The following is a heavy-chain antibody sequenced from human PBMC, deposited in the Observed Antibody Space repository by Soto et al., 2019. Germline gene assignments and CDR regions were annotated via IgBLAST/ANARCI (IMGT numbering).Heavy chain of an antibody. CDR1: GFTFSSYA. V-gene: IGHV3-23*01. J-gene: IGHJ4*02. CDR3: AKSSGGGTVTTYYY. CDR2: ISGSGGST. D-gene: IGHD4-17*01. Sequence: EVQLLESGGGLVQPGGSLRLSCAASGFTFSSYAMSWVRQAPGKGLEWVSAISGSGGSTYYADSVKGRFTISRDNSKNTLYLRMSSLRAEDTAVYYCAKSSGGGTVTTYYYWGQGTLVTVSS.